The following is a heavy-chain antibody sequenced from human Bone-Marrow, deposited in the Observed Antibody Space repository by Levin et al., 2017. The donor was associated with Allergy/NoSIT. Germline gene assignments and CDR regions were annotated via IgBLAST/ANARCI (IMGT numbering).Heavy chain of an antibody. J-gene: IGHJ5*02. V-gene: IGHV1-69*04. CDR2: IIPILGIA. CDR1: GGTFSSYA. Sequence: GASVKVSCKASGGTFSSYAISWVRQAPGQGLEWMGRIIPILGIANYAQKFQGRVTITADKSTSTAYMELSSLRSEDTAVYYCAFGMGCSSTSCYRNWFDPWGQGTLVTVSS. D-gene: IGHD2-2*01. CDR3: AFGMGCSSTSCYRNWFDP.